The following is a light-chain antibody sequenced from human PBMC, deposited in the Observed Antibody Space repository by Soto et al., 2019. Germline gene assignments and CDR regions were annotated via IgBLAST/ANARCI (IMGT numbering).Light chain of an antibody. J-gene: IGLJ1*01. CDR1: SSNIGSNT. Sequence: QSVLTQQPSASGTPGQRVTISCSGSSSNIGSNTVNWYQQLPGTAPKLVIYINNQRPSGVPDRFSGSKSGTSASLAISGLQSEDEADYYCAAWDDSLNGYVFGIGTKVTVL. CDR3: AAWDDSLNGYV. CDR2: INN. V-gene: IGLV1-44*01.